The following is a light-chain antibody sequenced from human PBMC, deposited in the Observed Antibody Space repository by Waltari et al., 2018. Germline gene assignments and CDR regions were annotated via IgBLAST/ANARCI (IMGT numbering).Light chain of an antibody. J-gene: IGKJ4*01. V-gene: IGKV1-9*01. CDR1: QDISSY. CDR2: AAS. Sequence: DIQLTQSPSFLSASVGDRVTITCRASQDISSYLAWYQQKPGKAPKILIHAASSLQSGVPSRFSGSGSGTEFTLTISSLQPEDSATYYCQQLKTYPLTFGGGTKVEI. CDR3: QQLKTYPLT.